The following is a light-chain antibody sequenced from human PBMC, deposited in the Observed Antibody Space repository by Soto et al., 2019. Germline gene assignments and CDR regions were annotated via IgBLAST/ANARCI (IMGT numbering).Light chain of an antibody. Sequence: HSVLTQPPSASGTPGQRVTISCSGSSSNIGSNTVHWYQQLPGTAPKLLIYSNNQRPSGVPDRFSGSKCGTSASLAISGLQSEDEADYYCAAWDDSLNGVVFGGGTKLTVL. V-gene: IGLV1-44*01. CDR1: SSNIGSNT. CDR3: AAWDDSLNGVV. CDR2: SNN. J-gene: IGLJ2*01.